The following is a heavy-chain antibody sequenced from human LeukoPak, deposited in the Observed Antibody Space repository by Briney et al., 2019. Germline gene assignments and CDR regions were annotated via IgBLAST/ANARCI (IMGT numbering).Heavy chain of an antibody. CDR3: ARVPIYSYGHPIDY. J-gene: IGHJ4*02. V-gene: IGHV4-59*01. CDR2: IYFGGSS. D-gene: IGHD5-18*01. Sequence: SETLSLTCTVSGASISGNYWSWIRQHPGKGLEWIGYIYFGGSSNYNPSLKSRVTISVDTSRNQLSLRLTSVTAADTAVYYCARVPIYSYGHPIDYWGQGTLVTVSS. CDR1: GASISGNY.